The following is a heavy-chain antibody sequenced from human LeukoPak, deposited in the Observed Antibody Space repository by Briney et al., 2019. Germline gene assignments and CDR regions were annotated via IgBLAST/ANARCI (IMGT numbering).Heavy chain of an antibody. Sequence: SEALSLTCTVSGGSISSYYWSWIRQPPGKGLEWIGYIYYSGSTNYNPSLKSRVTISVDTSKNQFSLKLSSVTAADTAVYYCARSWDPPALDIWGQGTMVTVSS. V-gene: IGHV4-59*01. CDR2: IYYSGST. J-gene: IGHJ3*02. CDR3: ARSWDPPALDI. D-gene: IGHD1-26*01. CDR1: GGSISSYY.